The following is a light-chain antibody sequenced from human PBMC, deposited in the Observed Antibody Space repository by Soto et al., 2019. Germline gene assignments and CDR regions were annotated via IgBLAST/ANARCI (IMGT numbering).Light chain of an antibody. Sequence: IQMTQSPSSLSASVGDRVTITCRASQRITTYLNWYQQKPGKAPKLLISTAATLQGGVPSRFSGSGSGTDFTLTITTLQPDDFATYFCQQSYSTPYTFGQGTKLEIK. CDR2: TAA. V-gene: IGKV1-39*01. CDR3: QQSYSTPYT. J-gene: IGKJ2*01. CDR1: QRITTY.